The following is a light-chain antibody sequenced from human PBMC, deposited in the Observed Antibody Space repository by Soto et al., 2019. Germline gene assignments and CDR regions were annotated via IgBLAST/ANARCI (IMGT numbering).Light chain of an antibody. J-gene: IGLJ1*01. CDR3: SSYTSSIPYV. V-gene: IGLV2-14*01. CDR2: DVS. Sequence: QSALTQPASVSGSPGQSITISCTGTSSDVGGYNYVSWYQQHPGKAPKLMIYDVSNRPSGVSNRFSGSKSGNTASLTISGLQAEDEAEYYCSSYTSSIPYVFGTGTKVTVL. CDR1: SSDVGGYNY.